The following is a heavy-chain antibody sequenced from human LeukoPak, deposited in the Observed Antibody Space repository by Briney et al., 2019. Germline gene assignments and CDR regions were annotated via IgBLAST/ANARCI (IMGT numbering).Heavy chain of an antibody. CDR3: TRESGAFSPFGF. CDR2: VHLSGAS. D-gene: IGHD1-26*01. Sequence: SETLSLTCAVSGGSILTTNWWSWVRQPPGKGLEWIGEVHLSGASNYNPSLKSRVNMSIDKSKNQLSLELTSVAAADTAIYYCTRESGAFSPFGFWGQGTLVTVSS. J-gene: IGHJ4*02. CDR1: GGSILTTNW. V-gene: IGHV4-4*02.